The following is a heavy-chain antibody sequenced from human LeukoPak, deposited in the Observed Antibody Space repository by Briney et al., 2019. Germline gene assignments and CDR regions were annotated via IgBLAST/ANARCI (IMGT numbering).Heavy chain of an antibody. J-gene: IGHJ4*02. D-gene: IGHD6-19*01. CDR1: GDSFYKYG. CDR2: ITVDNGNT. V-gene: IGHV1-18*01. Sequence: ASVKVSCKASGDSFYKYGVTWVRQAPGQGLEWMGWITVDNGNTEYSQKVQGRVTMTTDTSRSTVYMELRSLRSDDTAVYYCVRSSSGPGGYWGQGTLVTVSS. CDR3: VRSSSGPGGY.